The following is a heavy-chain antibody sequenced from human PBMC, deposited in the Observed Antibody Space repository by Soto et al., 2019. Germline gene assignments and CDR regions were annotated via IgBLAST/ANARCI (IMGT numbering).Heavy chain of an antibody. J-gene: IGHJ4*02. CDR2: ISSSSTYI. Sequence: GGSLRLSCAASGFTFSVYSMNWVRQAPGKGLEWVSSISSSSTYIYYADSLEGRFTISRDNAKNSLYLQINSLRADDTAVYYCARETAGYTSTSAFDYWGQGALVTVSS. CDR3: ARETAGYTSTSAFDY. V-gene: IGHV3-21*01. CDR1: GFTFSVYS. D-gene: IGHD5-12*01.